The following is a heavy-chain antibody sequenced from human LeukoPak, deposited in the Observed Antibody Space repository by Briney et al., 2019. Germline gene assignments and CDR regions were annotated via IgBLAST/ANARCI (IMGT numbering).Heavy chain of an antibody. Sequence: GESLKISCRTSGYSFTSYWISWVRQMPGKGLEWMGRIDPSDSYTNYSPSFQGHVTISTDKSISTAYLQWSSLKASDTAMYYCVRLPPPYYYDSSGSRNAEYFQHWGQGTLVTVSS. J-gene: IGHJ1*01. V-gene: IGHV5-10-1*01. CDR2: IDPSDSYT. CDR1: GYSFTSYW. CDR3: VRLPPPYYYDSSGSRNAEYFQH. D-gene: IGHD3-22*01.